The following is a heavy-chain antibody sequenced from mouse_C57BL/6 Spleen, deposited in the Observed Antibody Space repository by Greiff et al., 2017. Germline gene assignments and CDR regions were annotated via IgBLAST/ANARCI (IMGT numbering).Heavy chain of an antibody. CDR1: GYTFTDYC. J-gene: IGHJ3*01. D-gene: IGHD1-1*01. CDR2: IGPGSGST. V-gene: IGHV1-77*01. CDR3: ARGDYYGSSRFAY. Sequence: VQLQQSGAELVQPGASVKISCNASGYTFTDYCMNWVRQRPGQGLEWVGKIGPGSGSTDYNEKVKGKATLTADKSSSTAYMQLSSLTSEDSAVYFCARGDYYGSSRFAYWGQGTLVTVSA.